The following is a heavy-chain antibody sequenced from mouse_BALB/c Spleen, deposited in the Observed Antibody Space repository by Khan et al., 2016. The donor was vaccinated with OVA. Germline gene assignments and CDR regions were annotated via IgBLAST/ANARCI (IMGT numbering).Heavy chain of an antibody. CDR2: ISSGGTYT. CDR3: VSDYYGSSYEDY. J-gene: IGHJ2*01. D-gene: IGHD1-1*01. V-gene: IGHV5-9-3*01. CDR1: GFTFSSYA. Sequence: EVQLVESGGTLVKPGGSLKLSCAASGFTFSSYAMSWVRQTPEKRLEWVATISSGGTYTYYPDSVKGRFTISRDNAKNTLYLQMSSLRSEDTARYYCVSDYYGSSYEDYWGQGTTLTVSS.